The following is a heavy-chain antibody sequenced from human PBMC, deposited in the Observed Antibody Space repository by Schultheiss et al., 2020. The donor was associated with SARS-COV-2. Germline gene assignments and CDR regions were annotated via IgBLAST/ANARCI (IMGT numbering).Heavy chain of an antibody. CDR3: ARDVLWYCSGGSCHASPHYYYYYYGMDV. CDR2: ISSSSSYI. J-gene: IGHJ6*02. V-gene: IGHV3-21*01. Sequence: GGSLRLSCAASGFTFSSYSMNWVRQAPGKGLEWVSSISSSSSYIYYADSVKGRFTISRDNAKNSLYLQMNSLRAEDTAVYYCARDVLWYCSGGSCHASPHYYYYYYGMDVWGQGTTVTVSS. CDR1: GFTFSSYS. D-gene: IGHD2-15*01.